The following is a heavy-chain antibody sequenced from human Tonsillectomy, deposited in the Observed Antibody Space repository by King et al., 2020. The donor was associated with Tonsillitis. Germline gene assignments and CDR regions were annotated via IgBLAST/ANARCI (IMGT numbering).Heavy chain of an antibody. CDR2: ISGSGGVS. CDR1: RFTFSSYA. J-gene: IGHJ3*02. D-gene: IGHD3-3*01. CDR3: ARSRITIFGVVISDVFDI. V-gene: IGHV3-23*04. Sequence: VQLVESGGGLVQPGGSLRLSCAASRFTFSSYAMSWVRQAPGKGLGWVSTISGSGGVSYYVDSVKGRFTVSRDSSKNTLYLQMNSLRAEDTAIYYCARSRITIFGVVISDVFDIWGQGTMVTVSS.